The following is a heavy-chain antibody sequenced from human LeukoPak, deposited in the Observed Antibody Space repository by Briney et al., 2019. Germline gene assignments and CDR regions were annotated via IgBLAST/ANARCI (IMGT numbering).Heavy chain of an antibody. Sequence: GGSLRLSCAASGFTFSSYAMSWVRQAPRKGLDWVSAISGSGGSTYYSYSVTGRFSISRDNSKNTLYLQMNSLRAEDTAVYYCAKAFHDYNGREAFDIWGQGTMVTVSS. CDR2: ISGSGGST. V-gene: IGHV3-23*01. J-gene: IGHJ3*02. D-gene: IGHD5-24*01. CDR1: GFTFSSYA. CDR3: AKAFHDYNGREAFDI.